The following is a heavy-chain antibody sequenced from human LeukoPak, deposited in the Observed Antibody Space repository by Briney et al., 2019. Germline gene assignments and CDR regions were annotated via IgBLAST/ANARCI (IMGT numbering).Heavy chain of an antibody. Sequence: GASVKVSCKASGYTFTDYYMHWVRQAPGQGLEWMGWISAYNGNTNYVQKLQGRVTMTTDTSTSTAYMELRSLRSDDTAVYYCARGEGSSWPITIDHDYWGQGTLVTVSS. CDR2: ISAYNGNT. D-gene: IGHD6-13*01. CDR1: GYTFTDYY. CDR3: ARGEGSSWPITIDHDY. V-gene: IGHV1-18*04. J-gene: IGHJ4*02.